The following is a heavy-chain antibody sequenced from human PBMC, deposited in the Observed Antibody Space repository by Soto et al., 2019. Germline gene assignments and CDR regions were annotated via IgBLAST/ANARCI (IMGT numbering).Heavy chain of an antibody. D-gene: IGHD1-26*01. Sequence: ASVKVSCKASGGTFSNYAINWARQATGQGLEWMGWMSPNSGNTGYAQKFQGRVTLTRDTSISTAYMELSSLRSEDTAVYYCARQWELPGYYYGMDVWGQGTTVTV. J-gene: IGHJ6*02. V-gene: IGHV1-8*02. CDR2: MSPNSGNT. CDR3: ARQWELPGYYYGMDV. CDR1: GGTFSNYA.